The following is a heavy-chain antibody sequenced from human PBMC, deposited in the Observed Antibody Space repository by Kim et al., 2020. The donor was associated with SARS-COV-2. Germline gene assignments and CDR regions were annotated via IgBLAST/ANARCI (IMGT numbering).Heavy chain of an antibody. Sequence: GGSLRLSCAASGFTFSSYWMSWVRQAPGKGLEWVANIKQDGSEKYYVDSVKGRFTISRDNAKNSLYLQMNSLRAEDTAVYYCARDGWRVTTIFNDYWGQGTLVTVSS. J-gene: IGHJ4*02. CDR3: ARDGWRVTTIFNDY. CDR2: IKQDGSEK. CDR1: GFTFSSYW. D-gene: IGHD3-22*01. V-gene: IGHV3-7*01.